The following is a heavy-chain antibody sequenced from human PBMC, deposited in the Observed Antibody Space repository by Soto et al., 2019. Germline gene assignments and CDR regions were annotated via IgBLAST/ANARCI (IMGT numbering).Heavy chain of an antibody. J-gene: IGHJ4*02. CDR2: IYYSGST. V-gene: IGHV4-59*01. CDR1: GGSISSYY. Sequence: QVQLQESGPGLVKPSETLSLTCTVSGGSISSYYWCWIRHPPGMGLEWIGFIYYSGSTNYNPSLKSRVTISVDTSKNQFSLKLSSVTAADTAVYYCARGGTVVNGFDYWGQGTLVTVSS. D-gene: IGHD2-15*01. CDR3: ARGGTVVNGFDY.